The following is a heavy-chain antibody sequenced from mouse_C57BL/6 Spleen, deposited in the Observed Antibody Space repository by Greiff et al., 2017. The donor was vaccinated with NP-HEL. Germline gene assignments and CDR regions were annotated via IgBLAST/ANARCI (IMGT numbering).Heavy chain of an antibody. CDR3: ARGGEDYAFDY. CDR1: GFTFSDYY. CDR2: INYDGSST. V-gene: IGHV5-16*01. Sequence: EVKVVESEGGLVQPGSSMKLSCTASGFTFSDYYMAWVRQVPEKGLEWVANINYDGSSTYYLDSLKSRFIISRDNAKNILYLQMSSLKSEDTATYYCARGGEDYAFDYWGQGTTLTVSS. J-gene: IGHJ2*01. D-gene: IGHD2-4*01.